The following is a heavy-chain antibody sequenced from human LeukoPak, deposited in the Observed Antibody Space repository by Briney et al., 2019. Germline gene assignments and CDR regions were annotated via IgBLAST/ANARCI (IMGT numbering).Heavy chain of an antibody. CDR2: ISSSSSTI. V-gene: IGHV3-48*01. Sequence: PGGSLRLSCAASGFTFNSYSMNRVRQAPGKGLEWVSYISSSSSTIYYADSVKGRFTISRDNAKNSLYLQMNSLRAEDTAVYYCARIAAAGTNPNNDYWGQGTLVTVSS. CDR1: GFTFNSYS. CDR3: ARIAAAGTNPNNDY. J-gene: IGHJ4*02. D-gene: IGHD6-13*01.